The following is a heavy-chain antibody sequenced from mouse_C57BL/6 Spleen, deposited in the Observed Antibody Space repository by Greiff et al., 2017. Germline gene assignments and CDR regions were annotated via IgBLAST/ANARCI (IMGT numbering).Heavy chain of an antibody. CDR1: GFTFSSYG. V-gene: IGHV5-6*01. Sequence: VQLQQSGGDLVKPGGSLTLSCAASGFTFSSYGMSWVRQTPDKRLEWVATISSGGGYTYYPDSVKGRFTISRDKAKNTLYLQMSSLKSEDTAMYYCARGSSCVWFAYWGQGTLVTVSA. CDR3: ARGSSCVWFAY. CDR2: ISSGGGYT. J-gene: IGHJ3*01. D-gene: IGHD1-1*01.